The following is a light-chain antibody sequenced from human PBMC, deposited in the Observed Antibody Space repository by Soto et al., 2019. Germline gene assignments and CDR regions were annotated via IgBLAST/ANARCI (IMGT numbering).Light chain of an antibody. J-gene: IGLJ2*01. V-gene: IGLV2-14*01. CDR2: EVS. CDR1: NSDIGDYNY. CDR3: SSYSSIGTPHV. Sequence: QSVLTQPASVSGSPGQSITISCTGTNSDIGDYNYVSWYQQHPGRAPKLMIFEVSDRPSGVSNRFSGSKSGNTASLTISGLQAEDEADYYCSSYSSIGTPHVFGGGTKVTVL.